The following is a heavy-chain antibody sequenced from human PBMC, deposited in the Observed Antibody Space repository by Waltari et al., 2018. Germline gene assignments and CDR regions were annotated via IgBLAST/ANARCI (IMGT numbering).Heavy chain of an antibody. D-gene: IGHD1-26*01. V-gene: IGHV3-23*01. CDR2: VSGSGDTT. Sequence: EVQLLESGGGLVQPGGSLRLSCVASGFTFSSYGMSWVRQGAGKGLEWVSIVSGSGDTTDYADSVKGRFTISRDNSKNTFYLQMNSLRVDDTAVYYCAKDRDGSSLTLYYFDHWSQGALVTVSS. J-gene: IGHJ4*02. CDR1: GFTFSSYG. CDR3: AKDRDGSSLTLYYFDH.